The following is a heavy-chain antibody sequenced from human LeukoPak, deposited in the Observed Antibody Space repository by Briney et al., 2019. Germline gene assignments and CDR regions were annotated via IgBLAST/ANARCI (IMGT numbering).Heavy chain of an antibody. CDR1: GFTFSSYS. V-gene: IGHV3-21*01. CDR2: ISPSTSYI. J-gene: IGHJ4*02. Sequence: GGSLRLSCAASGFTFSSYSMNWVRQAPGKGLEWVSSISPSTSYIYYADSVKGRFTISRDNAKNSPYLQMNSLRVEDTAVYFCTGDTPWAYWGKGTRVTVSS. CDR3: TGDTPWAY.